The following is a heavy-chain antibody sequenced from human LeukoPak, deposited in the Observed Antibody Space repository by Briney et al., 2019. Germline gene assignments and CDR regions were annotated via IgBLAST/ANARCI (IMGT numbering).Heavy chain of an antibody. J-gene: IGHJ4*02. D-gene: IGHD5-24*01. CDR3: GTGWAVDF. CDR1: GFNFGTHW. CDR2: IKKDGSEK. Sequence: GGSLRLSCAASGFNFGTHWMTWVRQAPGKGLECVAIIKKDGSEKYHVDSVKGRFTISRDNAKNSLYLQMNSLRAEDTAVYYCGTGWAVDFWGQGTLVTVSA. V-gene: IGHV3-7*01.